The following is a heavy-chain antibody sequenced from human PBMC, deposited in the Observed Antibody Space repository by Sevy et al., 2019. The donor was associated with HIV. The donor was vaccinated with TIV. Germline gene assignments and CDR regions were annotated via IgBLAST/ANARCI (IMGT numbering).Heavy chain of an antibody. Sequence: ASVKVSCKASGYTFTSYGISWVRQAPGQGLEWMGWISAYIGNTNYTQKLQGRVTMTTDTSTSTAYMELRSLRSDDTAVYYCARAPSIAVAAGFDYWGQGTLVAVSS. V-gene: IGHV1-18*04. D-gene: IGHD6-19*01. CDR1: GYTFTSYG. J-gene: IGHJ4*02. CDR2: ISAYIGNT. CDR3: ARAPSIAVAAGFDY.